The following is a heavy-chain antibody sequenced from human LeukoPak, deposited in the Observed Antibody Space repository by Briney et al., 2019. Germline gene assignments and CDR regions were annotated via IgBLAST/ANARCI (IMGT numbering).Heavy chain of an antibody. CDR2: VFHTGDT. D-gene: IGHD2-15*01. CDR3: ARHPFATPFDH. Sequence: SETLSLTCAVSGDSTNSFYWSWIRQPPGKGLEWIGYVFHTGDTNSNPSLKSRVTVSLDTSTSQVSLRLTSVTAADTAVYYCARHPFATPFDHWGRGILVTVSS. CDR1: GDSTNSFY. V-gene: IGHV4-59*08. J-gene: IGHJ4*02.